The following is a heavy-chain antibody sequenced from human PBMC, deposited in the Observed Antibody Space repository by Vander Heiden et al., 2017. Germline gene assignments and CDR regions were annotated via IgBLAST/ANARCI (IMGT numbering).Heavy chain of an antibody. CDR1: GLTFSDAW. CDR3: ATEGIIYQRWWYYGMDV. Sequence: EVQLVESGGGVVKPGGSLRVSCAASGLTFSDAWFGWVRQAPGKGLEWVGRIKDKTNGESVDYAAPVKGRFTISRDDSKNTLYLQMNSLKTDDTAVYYCATEGIIYQRWWYYGMDVWGQGTTVTVSS. CDR2: IKDKTNGESV. J-gene: IGHJ6*02. V-gene: IGHV3-15*01. D-gene: IGHD2-15*01.